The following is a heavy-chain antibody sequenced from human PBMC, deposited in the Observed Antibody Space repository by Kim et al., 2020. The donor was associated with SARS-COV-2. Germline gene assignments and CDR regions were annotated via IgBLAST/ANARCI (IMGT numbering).Heavy chain of an antibody. V-gene: IGHV3-7*05. D-gene: IGHD3-10*01. CDR2: IKQDGSEK. CDR3: ARRLLLGGLYYYGSGPPPYYGMDV. CDR1: GFTFSSYW. Sequence: GGSLRLSCAASGFTFSSYWMSWVRQAPGKGLEWVANIKQDGSEKYYVDSVKGRFTISRDNAKNSLYLQMNSLRAEDTAVYYCARRLLLGGLYYYGSGPPPYYGMDVWGQGTTVTVSS. J-gene: IGHJ6*02.